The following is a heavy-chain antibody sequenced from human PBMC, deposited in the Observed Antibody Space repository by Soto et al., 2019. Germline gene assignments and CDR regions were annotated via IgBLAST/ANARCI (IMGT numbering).Heavy chain of an antibody. CDR3: ARRERITIFGVVIIRGDDAFDI. D-gene: IGHD3-3*01. J-gene: IGHJ3*02. Sequence: GASVKVSCKASGYTFTSYAIHWVRRAPGQRLEWMGWISAYNGNTNYAQKLQGRVTMTTDTSTSTAYMELRSLRSDDTAVYYCARRERITIFGVVIIRGDDAFDIWGQGTMVTVSS. V-gene: IGHV1-18*01. CDR2: ISAYNGNT. CDR1: GYTFTSYA.